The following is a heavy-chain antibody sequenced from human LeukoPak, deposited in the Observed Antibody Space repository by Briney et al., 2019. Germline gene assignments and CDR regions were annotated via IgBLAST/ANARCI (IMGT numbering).Heavy chain of an antibody. Sequence: LSLTCTVSGGSISSYYWSWIRQPPGKGLEWVSGITWNSGSIAYADSVKGRFTISRDNAKNSLYLQMNSLRAEDTALYYCAKDRMAAGTNYYYYYMDVWGKGTPVTVSS. J-gene: IGHJ6*03. D-gene: IGHD6-13*01. CDR1: GGSISSYY. V-gene: IGHV3-9*01. CDR3: AKDRMAAGTNYYYYYMDV. CDR2: ITWNSGSI.